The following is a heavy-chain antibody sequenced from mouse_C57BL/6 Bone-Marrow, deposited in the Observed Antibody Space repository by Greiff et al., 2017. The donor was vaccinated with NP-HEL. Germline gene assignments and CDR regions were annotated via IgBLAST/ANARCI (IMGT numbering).Heavy chain of an antibody. CDR1: GFSLTSYG. V-gene: IGHV2-2*01. J-gene: IGHJ3*01. Sequence: QVQLQQSGPGLVQPSQSLSITCTVSGFSLTSYGVHWVRQSPGKGLEWLGVIWSGGITDYNAAFISRLSISKDNSKSQVFFKMNSLQADDTAIYYCASEAYWGQGTLVTVSA. CDR3: ASEAY. CDR2: IWSGGIT.